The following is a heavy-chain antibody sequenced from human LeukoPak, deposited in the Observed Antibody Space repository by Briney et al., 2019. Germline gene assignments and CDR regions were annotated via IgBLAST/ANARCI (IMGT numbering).Heavy chain of an antibody. J-gene: IGHJ4*02. D-gene: IGHD3-22*01. CDR2: IYYSGST. CDR3: ARHYYHDSRPHFDY. Sequence: SETLSLTCTVSGGSISSYYWSWIRQPPGKGLEWIGYIYYSGSTNYNPSLKSRVTISVDTSKNQFSLKLSSVTAADTAVHYCARHYYHDSRPHFDYWGQGTLVTVSS. V-gene: IGHV4-59*08. CDR1: GGSISSYY.